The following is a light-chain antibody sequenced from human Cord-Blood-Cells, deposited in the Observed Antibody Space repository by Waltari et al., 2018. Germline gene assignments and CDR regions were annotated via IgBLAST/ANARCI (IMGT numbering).Light chain of an antibody. V-gene: IGLV2-23*01. J-gene: IGLJ3*02. Sequence: QSALTQPASVSGSPGQSITISCTGTSSDVGRSNLVPWYQQHPGKAPKLMIYEGSKRPSGVSNRFSGSKSGNTASLTISGLQAEDEADYYCCSYAGSSTWVFGGGTKLTVL. CDR2: EGS. CDR3: CSYAGSSTWV. CDR1: SSDVGRSNL.